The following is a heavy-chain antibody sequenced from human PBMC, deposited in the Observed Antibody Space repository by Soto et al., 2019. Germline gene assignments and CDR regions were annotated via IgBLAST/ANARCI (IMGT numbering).Heavy chain of an antibody. V-gene: IGHV4-34*01. J-gene: IGHJ5*02. Sequence: SETLSLTCAVYGGSFSGYYWSWIRQPPGKGLEWIGEINHSGSTNYNPSLKSRVTISVDTSKNQFSLKLSSVTAADTAVYYCARGGPPHGIAAAGRGWFDPWGQGTLVTVS. CDR3: ARGGPPHGIAAAGRGWFDP. D-gene: IGHD6-13*01. CDR2: INHSGST. CDR1: GGSFSGYY.